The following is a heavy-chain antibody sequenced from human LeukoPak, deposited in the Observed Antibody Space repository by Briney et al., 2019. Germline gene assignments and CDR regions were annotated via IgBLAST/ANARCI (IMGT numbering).Heavy chain of an antibody. CDR2: IYYSGSN. J-gene: IGHJ1*01. V-gene: IGHV4-31*03. Sequence: SQTLSHTCTVSGGSISSGGYYWSWIRQHPGKGLEWIGYIYYSGSNYYHPSLKSRVTISVVTSKRQFSLKLSSVTAADTAVYYCARAQSYDSSGYYYVGYFQLWGQGTLVTVSS. CDR3: ARAQSYDSSGYYYVGYFQL. D-gene: IGHD3-22*01. CDR1: GGSISSGGYY.